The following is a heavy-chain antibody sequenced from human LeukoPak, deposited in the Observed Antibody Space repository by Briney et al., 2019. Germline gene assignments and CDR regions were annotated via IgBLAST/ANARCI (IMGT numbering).Heavy chain of an antibody. D-gene: IGHD2-21*02. CDR3: ARDEPYCGGDCSPSPYYYYGMDV. CDR2: ISGSSSTI. Sequence: GGSLRLSCAASGFTFSSYSMNWVRQAPGKGLEWVSYISGSSSTIYYADSVKGRFTISRDNARNSLYLQMNSLRDEDTAVYYCARDEPYCGGDCSPSPYYYYGMDVWGQGTTVTVSS. CDR1: GFTFSSYS. V-gene: IGHV3-48*02. J-gene: IGHJ6*02.